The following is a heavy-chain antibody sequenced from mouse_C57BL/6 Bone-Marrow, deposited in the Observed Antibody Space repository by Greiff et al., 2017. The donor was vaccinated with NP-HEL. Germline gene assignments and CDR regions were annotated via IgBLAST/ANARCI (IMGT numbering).Heavy chain of an antibody. CDR2: IYPRSGNT. V-gene: IGHV1-81*01. J-gene: IGHJ4*01. D-gene: IGHD2-3*01. Sequence: VQLQQSGAELARPGASVKLSCKASGYTFTSYGISWVKQRPGQGLEWIGEIYPRSGNTYYNEKFKGKATLTADKSSSTAYMELRSLTSEDSAVYFCARPDGYYYAMDYWGQGTSVTVSS. CDR3: ARPDGYYYAMDY. CDR1: GYTFTSYG.